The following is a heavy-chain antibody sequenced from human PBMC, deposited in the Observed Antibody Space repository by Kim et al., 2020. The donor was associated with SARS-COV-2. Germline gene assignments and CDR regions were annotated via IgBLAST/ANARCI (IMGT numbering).Heavy chain of an antibody. J-gene: IGHJ5*02. V-gene: IGHV4-59*01. D-gene: IGHD3-16*01. CDR1: GGSISSYY. CDR3: ARDGGSKGDKNWFDP. Sequence: SETLSLTCTVSGGSISSYYWSWIRQPPGKGLECIGYIYYSGSTNYNPSLKSRVTISVDTSKNQFSLKLSSVTAADTAVYYCARDGGSKGDKNWFDPWGQGTLVTVSS. CDR2: IYYSGST.